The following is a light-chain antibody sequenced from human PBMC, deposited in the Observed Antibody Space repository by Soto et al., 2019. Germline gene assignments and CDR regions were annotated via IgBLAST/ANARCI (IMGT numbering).Light chain of an antibody. J-gene: IGKJ2*01. Sequence: EIVMTQSPGTLSLSPGERATLSCRASQSVTSTYLACYQQRPDQAHRLLIYGASNRATGIPDRFSGSGSGKDFTVTISRLDPEDVAIYCCQQYGSSLYTFGQGTKLEIK. CDR3: QQYGSSLYT. CDR2: GAS. V-gene: IGKV3-20*01. CDR1: QSVTSTY.